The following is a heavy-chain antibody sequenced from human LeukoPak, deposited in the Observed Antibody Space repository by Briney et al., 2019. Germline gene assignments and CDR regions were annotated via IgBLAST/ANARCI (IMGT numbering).Heavy chain of an antibody. D-gene: IGHD2-15*01. CDR1: GYTFTSYY. Sequence: ASVKVSCKASGYTFTSYYMHWVRQAPGQGLEWMGIINPSGGSTSYAQKFQGRVTMTRATSTSTVYMELSSLRSEDTAVYYCARGSGFRYCSGGSCSTFDYWGQGTLVTVSS. CDR2: INPSGGST. V-gene: IGHV1-46*01. CDR3: ARGSGFRYCSGGSCSTFDY. J-gene: IGHJ4*02.